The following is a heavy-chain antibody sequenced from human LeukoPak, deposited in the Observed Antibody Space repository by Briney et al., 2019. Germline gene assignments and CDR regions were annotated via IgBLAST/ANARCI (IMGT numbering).Heavy chain of an antibody. CDR3: ARDPYTGSMFDY. D-gene: IGHD1-1*01. V-gene: IGHV3-21*01. J-gene: IGHJ4*01. CDR2: IGHVAGDI. Sequence: GGSLRLSCATSGFTFTSVSMSWVRQAPGKGLEWVAFIGHVAGDIFYADSVKGRFNTSRDGAKGSVYLQMNSLRVDDTAVYFCARDPYTGSMFDYWGHGTLVTVSS. CDR1: GFTFTSVS.